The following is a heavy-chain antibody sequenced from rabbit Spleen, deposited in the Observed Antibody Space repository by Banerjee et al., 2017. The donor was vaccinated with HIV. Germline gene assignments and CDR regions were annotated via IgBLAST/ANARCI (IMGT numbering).Heavy chain of an antibody. CDR1: GFDFSSSYY. CDR3: VRDRGVDYTYGYAGNTYASPFNL. CDR2: IDPFFSGT. V-gene: IGHV1S40*01. J-gene: IGHJ4*01. Sequence: QSLEESGGDLVKPGAYLRLTCKASGFDFSSSYYMCWVRQAPGKGLEWVACIDPFFSGTYYANWLNGRFPISSHNAQNTLYLQLNSLTAADTATYFCVRDRGVDYTYGYAGNTYASPFNLWGPGTLVTVS. D-gene: IGHD6-1*01.